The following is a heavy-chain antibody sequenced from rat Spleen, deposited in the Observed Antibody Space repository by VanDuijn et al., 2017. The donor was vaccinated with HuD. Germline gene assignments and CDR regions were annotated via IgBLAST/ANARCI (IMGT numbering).Heavy chain of an antibody. D-gene: IGHD1-9*01. CDR1: GYTFTSYF. J-gene: IGHJ4*01. CDR3: ARDYGYNLYVMDA. CDR2: INTGSGGT. V-gene: IGHV1-43*01. Sequence: QVQLQQSGAELAEPGSSVKISCKASGYTFTSYFISWIKQTTGQGLEYIGYINTGSGGTNYNEKFKGKATLTVDKSSSTAFMQLSSLTPDDSAVYYCARDYGYNLYVMDAWGQGTSVTVSS.